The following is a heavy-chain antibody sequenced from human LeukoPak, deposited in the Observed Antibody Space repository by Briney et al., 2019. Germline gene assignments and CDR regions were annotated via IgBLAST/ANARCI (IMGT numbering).Heavy chain of an antibody. Sequence: PGGSLRLSCAASGFTFTNYWMKWVRQAPGGGPEWQANINKGGSEEYYADSVKGRFTISRDNAKNSLYLQMNSLRAEDTAVYYCARDAVRGGDCDFWGQGTLVAVSS. CDR3: ARDAVRGGDCDF. CDR1: GFTFTNYW. CDR2: INKGGSEE. J-gene: IGHJ4*02. V-gene: IGHV3-7*01. D-gene: IGHD2-21*02.